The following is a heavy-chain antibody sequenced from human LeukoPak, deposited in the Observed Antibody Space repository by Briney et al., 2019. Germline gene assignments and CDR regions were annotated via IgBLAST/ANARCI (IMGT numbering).Heavy chain of an antibody. CDR3: ARGIADPYSFDS. V-gene: IGHV4-4*07. CDR2: IYSTGST. Sequence: PSETLSLTCTVSGGSISTSYWSWIQQPAGKGLEWIGRIYSTGSTNYSPSLKSRVTMSVDKSKNQFSLNLSSVTAADTAVYYCARGIADPYSFDSWGQGTLVTVSS. D-gene: IGHD6-13*01. CDR1: GGSISTSY. J-gene: IGHJ4*02.